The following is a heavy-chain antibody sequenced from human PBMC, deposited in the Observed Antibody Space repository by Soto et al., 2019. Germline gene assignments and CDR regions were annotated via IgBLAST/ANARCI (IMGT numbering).Heavy chain of an antibody. CDR3: ARESDFWSGYYYAEYFQH. CDR2: IWYDGSNK. Sequence: PGGSLRLSCAASGFTFSSYGMHWVRQAPGKGLEWVAVIWYDGSNKYYADSVKGRFTISRDNSKNTLYLQMNSLRAEDTAVYYCARESDFWSGYYYAEYFQHWGPGTLVTVPS. D-gene: IGHD3-3*01. V-gene: IGHV3-33*01. CDR1: GFTFSSYG. J-gene: IGHJ1*01.